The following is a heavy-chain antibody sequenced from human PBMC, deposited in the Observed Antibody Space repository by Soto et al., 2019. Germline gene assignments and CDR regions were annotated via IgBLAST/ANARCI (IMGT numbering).Heavy chain of an antibody. CDR2: MYHSGST. CDR1: GYSITSGYY. J-gene: IGHJ4*02. Sequence: SETLSLTCAVSGYSITSGYYWGWIRQPPGKGLEWIGSMYHSGSTYYNPSLKSRVTISVDTSKNQFSLKLSSVTAADTAVYYCARAPSADYTYYFDYWGQGTLVTVSS. CDR3: ARAPSADYTYYFDY. D-gene: IGHD4-4*01. V-gene: IGHV4-38-2*01.